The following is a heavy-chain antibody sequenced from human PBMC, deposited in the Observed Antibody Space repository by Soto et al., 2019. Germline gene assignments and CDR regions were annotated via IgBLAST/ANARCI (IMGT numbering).Heavy chain of an antibody. Sequence: EVQLVESGGGLVKPGGSLRLSCAASGFTFSSYSTNWVRQAPGKGLEWVSSISSSSSYIYYADSVKGRFTISRDNAKNSLYLQMNSLRAEDTAVYYCARDLGAAAGPIWGQGTLVTVSS. D-gene: IGHD6-13*01. CDR1: GFTFSSYS. CDR2: ISSSSSYI. J-gene: IGHJ1*01. CDR3: ARDLGAAAGPI. V-gene: IGHV3-21*01.